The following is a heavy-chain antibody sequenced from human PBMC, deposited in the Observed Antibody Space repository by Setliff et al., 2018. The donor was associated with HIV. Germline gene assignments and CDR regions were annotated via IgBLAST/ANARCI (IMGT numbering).Heavy chain of an antibody. J-gene: IGHJ4*02. Sequence: PSETLSLTCTVSGGSISSYYWSWIRQPPGKGLEWIGSVSNGGDTNYNPSLKSRVSLSLDTSKNQFSLRLTSVTAADTAVYYCARNTRAGDFDYWGQGTLVTVSS. CDR2: VSNGGDT. CDR3: ARNTRAGDFDY. D-gene: IGHD3-10*01. CDR1: GGSISSYY. V-gene: IGHV4-59*08.